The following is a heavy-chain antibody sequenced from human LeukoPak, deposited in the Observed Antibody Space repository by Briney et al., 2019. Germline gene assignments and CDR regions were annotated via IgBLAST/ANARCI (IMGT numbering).Heavy chain of an antibody. V-gene: IGHV1-2*02. Sequence: ASVKVSCKASGYTFTGYYMHWVRQAPGQGLEWMGWINPNSGGTNYAQKFRGRVTMTRDTSISTAYMELSRLRSDDTAVYYCASRYCSGGSCYQPYWGQGTLVTVSS. CDR3: ASRYCSGGSCYQPY. J-gene: IGHJ4*02. D-gene: IGHD2-15*01. CDR1: GYTFTGYY. CDR2: INPNSGGT.